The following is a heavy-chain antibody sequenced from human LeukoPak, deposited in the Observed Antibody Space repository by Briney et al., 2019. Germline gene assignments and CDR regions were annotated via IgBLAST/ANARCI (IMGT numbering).Heavy chain of an antibody. V-gene: IGHV1-2*02. CDR2: INPNSGGT. D-gene: IGHD3-10*01. CDR1: AYTFTGYY. Sequence: ASVKVSCKASAYTFTGYYVHWVRQAPGQGLEWMGWINPNSGGTNYAQKFQGRVTMTRDTSISTAYMELSRLRSDDTAVYYCARMKYYLYATDAFDIWGQGTMVTVSS. J-gene: IGHJ3*02. CDR3: ARMKYYLYATDAFDI.